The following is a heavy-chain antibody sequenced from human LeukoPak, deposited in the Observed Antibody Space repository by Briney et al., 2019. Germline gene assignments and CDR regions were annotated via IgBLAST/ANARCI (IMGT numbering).Heavy chain of an antibody. V-gene: IGHV4-34*01. D-gene: IGHD2-2*01. J-gene: IGHJ4*02. Sequence: PSETLSLTCAVYGGSFSGYYWSWIRQPPGKGLEWIGEINHSGSTNYNPPLKSRVTISVDTSKNQFSLKLSFVTAADTAVYYCARERSTSWVDYWGQGTLVTVSS. CDR1: GGSFSGYY. CDR2: INHSGST. CDR3: ARERSTSWVDY.